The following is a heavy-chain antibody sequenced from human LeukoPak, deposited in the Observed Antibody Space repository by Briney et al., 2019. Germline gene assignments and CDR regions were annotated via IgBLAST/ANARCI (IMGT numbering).Heavy chain of an antibody. CDR2: IYYSGDT. CDR1: GGSISNSY. J-gene: IGHJ4*02. CDR3: ARRRGDFWSDYYAFDY. Sequence: SETLSLTCTVSGGSISNSYWSWIRQPPGKGLEWIGYIYYSGDTNYNPSLTSRVTISLDTFKNQFSLTLSSVTAADTAVYYCARRRGDFWSDYYAFDYWGQGTLVTTSS. D-gene: IGHD3-3*01. V-gene: IGHV4-59*08.